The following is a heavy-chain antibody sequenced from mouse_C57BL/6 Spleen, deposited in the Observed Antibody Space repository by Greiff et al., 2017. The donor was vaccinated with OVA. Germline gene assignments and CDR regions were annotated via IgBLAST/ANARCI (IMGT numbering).Heavy chain of an antibody. CDR1: GYTFTSYW. J-gene: IGHJ2*01. Sequence: QVQLQQPGAELVKPGASVKLSCKASGYTFTSYWMQWVKQRPGQGLEWIGEIDPSDSYTNYNQKFKGKATLTVDTSSSTAYMQLSSLTSEDSAVYCCARIYYDYEGYWGQGTTLTVSS. CDR2: IDPSDSYT. V-gene: IGHV1-50*01. CDR3: ARIYYDYEGY. D-gene: IGHD2-4*01.